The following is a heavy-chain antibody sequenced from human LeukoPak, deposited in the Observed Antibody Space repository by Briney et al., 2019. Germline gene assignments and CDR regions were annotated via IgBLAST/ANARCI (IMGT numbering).Heavy chain of an antibody. V-gene: IGHV4-39*01. CDR1: GGSISSSSYY. CDR3: AAYYYDSSGYHS. D-gene: IGHD3-22*01. J-gene: IGHJ6*04. CDR2: IYYSGST. Sequence: PSETLSLTCTVSGGSISSSSYYWGWIRQPPGKGLEWIGSIYYSGSTYYNPSLKSRVTISVDTSKNQFSLKLSSVTAADTAVYYCAAYYYDSSGYHSWGKGTTVTVSS.